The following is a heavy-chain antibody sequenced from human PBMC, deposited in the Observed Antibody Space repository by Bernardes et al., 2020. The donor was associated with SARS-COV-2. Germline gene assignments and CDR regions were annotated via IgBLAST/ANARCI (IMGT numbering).Heavy chain of an antibody. V-gene: IGHV3-21*01. CDR1: GFPFSAYT. Sequence: GGSLRLSCAASGFPFSAYTINWVRQGPGKGLEWVASISSSGSLTYYADSVKGRFTISRDNAKNSVYLQMNSLRVDDTAVYYCVRDVSWGQGTLVTVSS. CDR2: ISSSGSLT. J-gene: IGHJ5*02. CDR3: VRDVS.